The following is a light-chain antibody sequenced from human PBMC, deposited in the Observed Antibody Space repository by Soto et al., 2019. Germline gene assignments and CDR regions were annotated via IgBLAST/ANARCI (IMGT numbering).Light chain of an antibody. CDR3: QHSGT. J-gene: IGKJ1*01. V-gene: IGKV1-5*01. CDR1: QSISSW. CDR2: DAS. Sequence: DIQMTQSPSTLSASVGDRVTITCRASQSISSWLAWYQQKPGKAPKLLIYDASSLESGVPSRFSGSRSGTEFTLTISSLQPDDFATYYCQHSGTFGQGTKVEIK.